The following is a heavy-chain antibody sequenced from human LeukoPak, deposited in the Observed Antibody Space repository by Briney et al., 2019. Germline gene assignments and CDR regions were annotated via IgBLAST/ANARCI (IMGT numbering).Heavy chain of an antibody. D-gene: IGHD3-10*01. CDR3: AGGSTLDRGLVYY. CDR1: GFIFSDYY. CDR2: ITTNGAST. J-gene: IGHJ4*02. Sequence: GALRLSCAASGFIFSDYYMTWIRQAPGKGLEWISYITTNGASTYYAGSVKGRFTIFRDNAKNTLFLQMNSLRAEDTAVYYCAGGSTLDRGLVYYWGQGTLVTVSS. V-gene: IGHV3-11*04.